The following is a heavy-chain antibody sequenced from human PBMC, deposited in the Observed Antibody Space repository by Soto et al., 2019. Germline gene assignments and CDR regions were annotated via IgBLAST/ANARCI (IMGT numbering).Heavy chain of an antibody. V-gene: IGHV1-18*01. CDR1: GYTFTSSG. Sequence: QVQLVQSGAEVKKPGASVKVSSKASGYTFTSSGMSWVRQAPGQVLVWMGWISAHTGSSEYAQRVQGRVTMTTDRFTNTAYMELRSLRSDDTAVYYCARAFFYQGSDSRGYSFEAFEFWGPGTLVTVSS. D-gene: IGHD3-22*01. CDR2: ISAHTGSS. CDR3: ARAFFYQGSDSRGYSFEAFEF. J-gene: IGHJ3*01.